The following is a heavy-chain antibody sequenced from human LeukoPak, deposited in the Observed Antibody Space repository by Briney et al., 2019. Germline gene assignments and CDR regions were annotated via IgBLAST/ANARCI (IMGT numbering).Heavy chain of an antibody. CDR2: MYYSGST. CDR1: GDSFSSYY. Sequence: SETLSLTCTVSGDSFSSYYWSWIRQPPGKGLDWIGYMYYSGSTNYNPSLKGRVTISLDKSRNQFSLKLSSRPAAATAVYSCARHESLYYDSSDYYYVTGNCFDPWGQGTLVTVSS. V-gene: IGHV4-59*08. J-gene: IGHJ5*02. D-gene: IGHD3-22*01. CDR3: ARHESLYYDSSDYYYVTGNCFDP.